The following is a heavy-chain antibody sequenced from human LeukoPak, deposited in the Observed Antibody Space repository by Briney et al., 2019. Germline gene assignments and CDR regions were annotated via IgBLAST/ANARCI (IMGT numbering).Heavy chain of an antibody. V-gene: IGHV1-69*05. CDR3: ERQGDYYDSSGYYY. CDR2: IIPIFGTA. J-gene: IGHJ4*02. D-gene: IGHD3-22*01. Sequence: ASVKVSCKASGGTFSSYAISWVRQAPGQGLEWMGGIIPIFGTANYAQKFQGRVTITTDESTSTAYMELSSLRSEDTAVYYCERQGDYYDSSGYYYWGQGTLVTVSS. CDR1: GGTFSSYA.